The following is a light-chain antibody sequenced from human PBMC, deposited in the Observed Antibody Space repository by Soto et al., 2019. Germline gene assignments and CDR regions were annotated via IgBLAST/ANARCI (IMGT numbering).Light chain of an antibody. Sequence: DIQMTQSASTLSASVGDRVTITCRASQSIRTYLAWYQQKPGKAPRLLIFDASTLESGVPSRFSGSGSGTEFTLTISSLQTDDFATYYCEQYNTYWTFGQGTRVEIK. J-gene: IGKJ1*01. CDR3: EQYNTYWT. V-gene: IGKV1-5*01. CDR2: DAS. CDR1: QSIRTY.